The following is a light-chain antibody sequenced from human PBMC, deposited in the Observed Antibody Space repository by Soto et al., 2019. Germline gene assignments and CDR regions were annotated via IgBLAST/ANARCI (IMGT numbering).Light chain of an antibody. CDR2: GAS. Sequence: EVMMTQYATTLSLAPGERVHLSCRASQSVRSKVAWYQLKPGQSPRFLIYGASSRATGIPARFSGSVSGTEFTLSISSLQSEDFAVYYCQQYNTWPPITFAQRTRLAI. CDR3: QQYNTWPPIT. J-gene: IGKJ5*01. V-gene: IGKV3-15*01. CDR1: QSVRSK.